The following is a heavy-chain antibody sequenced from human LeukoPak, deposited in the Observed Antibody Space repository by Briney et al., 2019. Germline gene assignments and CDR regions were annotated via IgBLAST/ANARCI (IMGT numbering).Heavy chain of an antibody. CDR1: GFTFSSYA. V-gene: IGHV3-23*01. J-gene: IGHJ4*02. D-gene: IGHD6-13*01. CDR2: ISGSGGST. CDR3: AKDRLIIAAAGIEY. Sequence: GGSLRLSCAASGFTFSSYAMSWVRQAPGKGLEWVSVISGSGGSTHYADSVKGRFTISRDNPKNTLYLQMNSLRAEDTAVYYCAKDRLIIAAAGIEYWDQGTLVTVSS.